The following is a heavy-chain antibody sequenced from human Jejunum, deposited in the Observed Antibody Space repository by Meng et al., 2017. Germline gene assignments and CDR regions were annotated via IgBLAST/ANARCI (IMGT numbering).Heavy chain of an antibody. V-gene: IGHV3-21*01. Sequence: DVQLVESGGGPVKPGGSLRLSCAGSGFSFSSYSMHWVRQAPGKGLEWVSSISSTSSYADSVKGRFTISRDNAENSLYLQMNSLRAEDTAVYYCARGRVVVVGTPSDYWGQGTQVTVSS. J-gene: IGHJ4*02. CDR2: ISSTSS. D-gene: IGHD2-15*01. CDR1: GFSFSSYS. CDR3: ARGRVVVVGTPSDY.